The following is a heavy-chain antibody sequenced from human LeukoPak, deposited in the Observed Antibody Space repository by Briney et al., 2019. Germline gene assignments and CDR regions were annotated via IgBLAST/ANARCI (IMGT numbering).Heavy chain of an antibody. CDR1: GFTFSNAW. CDR3: TTDQLIGDYFDY. V-gene: IGHV3-15*01. J-gene: IGHJ4*02. Sequence: KAGGSLRLSCAASGFTFSNAWMSWVRQAPGKGLEWVGRIKSKTDGGTTDYAAPVKGRFTISRDDSKNTLYLQMNSLKTEDTAVYYCTTDQLIGDYFDYWGQGTLVTVSS. D-gene: IGHD3-22*01. CDR2: IKSKTDGGTT.